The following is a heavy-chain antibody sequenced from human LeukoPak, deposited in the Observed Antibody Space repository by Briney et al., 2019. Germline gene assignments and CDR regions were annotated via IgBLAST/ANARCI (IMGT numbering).Heavy chain of an antibody. CDR3: ARNPGYSSGWLGAFDI. Sequence: ASVKVSCKASGYTFTGYYMHWVRQAPGQGLEWMGWINPDTGATNYAQRFHGRVTMTRDTSITTAYMDLSRLRSDDTAVYYCARNPGYSSGWLGAFDIWGQGTMVTVSS. D-gene: IGHD6-19*01. V-gene: IGHV1-2*02. J-gene: IGHJ3*02. CDR2: INPDTGAT. CDR1: GYTFTGYY.